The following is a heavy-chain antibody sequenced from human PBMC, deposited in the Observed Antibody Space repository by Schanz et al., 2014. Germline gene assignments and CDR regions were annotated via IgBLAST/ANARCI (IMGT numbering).Heavy chain of an antibody. CDR3: ARAAGPVDY. CDR2: IYYSGST. CDR1: GGSISSGGYT. V-gene: IGHV4-30-4*07. J-gene: IGHJ4*02. Sequence: QVQLQESGPRLVKPSQTLSLTCTVSGGSISSGGYTWSWIRQPPGKGLEWIGYIYYSGSTYYNPSLTSRVTISVDTSKNQLSLMLGSVTAADTAVYYCARAAGPVDYWGQGTLVTVSS. D-gene: IGHD6-13*01.